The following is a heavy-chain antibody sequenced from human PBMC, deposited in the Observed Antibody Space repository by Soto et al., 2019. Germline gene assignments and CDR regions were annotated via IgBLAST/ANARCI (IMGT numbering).Heavy chain of an antibody. J-gene: IGHJ6*02. CDR2: INPNSGGT. Sequence: ASVKVSCKASGYTFTGYYMHWVRQAPGQGLEWMGWINPNSGGTNYAQKFQGRVTMTRDTSISTAYMELSRLRSDDTAVYYCAREQQLGYYYYYGMDVWGQGTTVTVSS. CDR3: AREQQLGYYYYYGMDV. V-gene: IGHV1-2*02. CDR1: GYTFTGYY. D-gene: IGHD6-13*01.